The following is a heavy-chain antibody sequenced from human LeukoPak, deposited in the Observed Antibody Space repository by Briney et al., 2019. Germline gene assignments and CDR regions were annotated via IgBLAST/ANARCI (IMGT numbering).Heavy chain of an antibody. J-gene: IGHJ5*02. CDR2: INHSGST. D-gene: IGHD3-10*01. CDR3: ARDHLTRITMVRGVKNWFDP. V-gene: IGHV4-34*01. Sequence: PSETLSLTCAVYGGSFSGYYWSWIRQPPGKGLEWIGEINHSGSTNYNPSLKSRVTISVDTSKNQFSLKLGSVTAADTAVYYCARDHLTRITMVRGVKNWFDPWGQGTLVTVSS. CDR1: GGSFSGYY.